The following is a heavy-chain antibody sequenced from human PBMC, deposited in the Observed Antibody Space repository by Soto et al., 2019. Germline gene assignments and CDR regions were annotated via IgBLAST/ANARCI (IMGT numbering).Heavy chain of an antibody. CDR2: IYYSGST. CDR3: AREEVYYYGSGSYSYFDY. V-gene: IGHV4-59*01. CDR1: GGSISSYY. Sequence: LSLTCTVSGGSISSYYWSWIRQPPGKGLEWIGYIYYSGSTNYNPSLKSRVTISVDTSKNQFSLKLSSVTAADTAVYYCAREEVYYYGSGSYSYFDYWGQGTLVTVSS. D-gene: IGHD3-10*01. J-gene: IGHJ4*02.